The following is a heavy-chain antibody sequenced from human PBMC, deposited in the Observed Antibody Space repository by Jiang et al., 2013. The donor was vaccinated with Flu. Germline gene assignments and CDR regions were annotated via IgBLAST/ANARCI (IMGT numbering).Heavy chain of an antibody. CDR2: INPDSGAT. Sequence: QSGAEVKKPGASVKVSCEASGYTFTRYYVHWVRQAPGQGLQWMGWINPDSGATNSAQKFQDGATLTTDTSVSTAYMELRNLKSHDTAVYYCARIKTGTGALDIWGQGTMVTVSS. D-gene: IGHD1-1*01. V-gene: IGHV1-2*02. J-gene: IGHJ3*02. CDR3: ARIKTGTGALDI. CDR1: GYTFTRYY.